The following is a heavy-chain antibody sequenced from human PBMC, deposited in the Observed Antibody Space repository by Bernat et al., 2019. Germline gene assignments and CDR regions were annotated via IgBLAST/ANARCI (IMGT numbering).Heavy chain of an antibody. CDR3: ARGQRRQLVRDYYYGMDV. CDR1: GYTFTSYD. Sequence: QVQLVQSGAEVKKPGTSVKVSCKASGYTFTSYDINWVRQATGQGLEWMGWMNPNSGNTGYAQKFQGRVTMTRNTSISTAYMELSSLRSEDTAVYYCARGQRRQLVRDYYYGMDVWGQGTTVTVSS. D-gene: IGHD6-6*01. CDR2: MNPNSGNT. J-gene: IGHJ6*02. V-gene: IGHV1-8*01.